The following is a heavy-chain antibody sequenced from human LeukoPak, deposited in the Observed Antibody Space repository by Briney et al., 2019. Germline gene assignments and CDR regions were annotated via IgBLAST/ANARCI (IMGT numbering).Heavy chain of an antibody. J-gene: IGHJ5*02. CDR2: IYSGGST. CDR3: ARAPGHWFDP. V-gene: IGHV3-53*01. Sequence: PGESLRLSCAASGLTVSRNYMSWVRQAPGKGLEWVSVIYSGGSTYYADSVKGRFTISRDNSKNTLYLQMHSLRAEDTAVYYCARAPGHWFDPWGQGTLVPVSS. CDR1: GLTVSRNY.